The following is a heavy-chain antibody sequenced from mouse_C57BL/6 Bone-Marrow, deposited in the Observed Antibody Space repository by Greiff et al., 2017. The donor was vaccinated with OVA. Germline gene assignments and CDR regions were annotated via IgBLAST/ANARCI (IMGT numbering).Heavy chain of an antibody. Sequence: EVHLVESGGGLVKPGGSLKLSCAASGFTFSSYTMSWVRQTPEKRLEWVATISGGGGNTYYPDSVKGRFTISRDNAKNTLYLQMSSLRSEDTALYYCARPYGNYIDYWGQGTTLTVSS. D-gene: IGHD2-1*01. V-gene: IGHV5-9*01. J-gene: IGHJ2*01. CDR3: ARPYGNYIDY. CDR2: ISGGGGNT. CDR1: GFTFSSYT.